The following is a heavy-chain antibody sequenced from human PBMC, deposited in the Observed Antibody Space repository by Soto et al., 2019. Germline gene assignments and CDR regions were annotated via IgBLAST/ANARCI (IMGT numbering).Heavy chain of an antibody. D-gene: IGHD2-15*01. V-gene: IGHV4-59*08. CDR2: MYYGGRT. CDR3: ARGTPSPLIVRSSRGPWFDP. J-gene: IGHJ5*02. Sequence: SETLSLTCTVSGGSISSYYWSWIRQPPGKGLEWIGYMYYGGRTNYNPSLKSPVTISGDTSKMQVALKLSSLTAADTALYFCARGTPSPLIVRSSRGPWFDPWGQGTLVTVSS. CDR1: GGSISSYY.